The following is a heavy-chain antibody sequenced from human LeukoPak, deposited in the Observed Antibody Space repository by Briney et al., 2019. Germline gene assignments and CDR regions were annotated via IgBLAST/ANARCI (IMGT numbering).Heavy chain of an antibody. Sequence: SETLSLTCAVYGGSFSGYYWSWIRRPPGKGLEWIGEINHSGSTNYNPSLKSRVTISVDTSKNQFSLKLSSVTAADTAVYYCARGTYCSGGSCYSYYYYYMDVWGKGTTVTISS. CDR1: GGSFSGYY. V-gene: IGHV4-34*01. CDR2: INHSGST. CDR3: ARGTYCSGGSCYSYYYYYMDV. J-gene: IGHJ6*03. D-gene: IGHD2-15*01.